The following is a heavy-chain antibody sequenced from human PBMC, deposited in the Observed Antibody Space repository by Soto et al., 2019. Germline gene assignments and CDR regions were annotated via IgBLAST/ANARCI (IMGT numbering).Heavy chain of an antibody. Sequence: GGSLSLSCAASGFPFSSYVMHWVRQPPGKGLEWVAVISYDGSNKYYADSVKGRFTISRDNSKNTLYLQMNSLRAEDTAVYYCANELLDYYYMDVWGKGTTVTVSS. CDR3: ANELLDYYYMDV. CDR2: ISYDGSNK. CDR1: GFPFSSYV. J-gene: IGHJ6*03. D-gene: IGHD2-21*01. V-gene: IGHV3-30*18.